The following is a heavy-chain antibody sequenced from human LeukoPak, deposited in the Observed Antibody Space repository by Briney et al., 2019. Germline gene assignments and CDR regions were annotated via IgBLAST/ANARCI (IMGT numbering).Heavy chain of an antibody. CDR1: GYTFTDYY. J-gene: IGHJ6*02. Sequence: ASVKVSCKASGYTFTDYYMHWVRQAPGQGLEWMGWINPSSGATNYAQKFQGRVTMTRDTSISTAYMELSRFRSDDTAVYYCARVGYYYYGMDVWGQGTTVTVSS. CDR3: ARVGYYYYGMDV. V-gene: IGHV1-2*02. CDR2: INPSSGAT.